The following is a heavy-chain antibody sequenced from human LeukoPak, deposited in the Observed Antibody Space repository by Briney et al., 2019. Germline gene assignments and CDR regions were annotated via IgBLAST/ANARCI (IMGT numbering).Heavy chain of an antibody. CDR3: ARERGRGQVSPYFDY. CDR1: GFTVSSNF. Sequence: GGSLRLSCAASGFTVSSNFMSWVRRAPGKGLEWVSVIYSGGNTYYADSVKGRFTISRDNSKNTLYLQMNSLRADDTAVYYCARERGRGQVSPYFDYWGQGTLVTVSS. D-gene: IGHD6-6*01. J-gene: IGHJ4*02. CDR2: IYSGGNT. V-gene: IGHV3-53*01.